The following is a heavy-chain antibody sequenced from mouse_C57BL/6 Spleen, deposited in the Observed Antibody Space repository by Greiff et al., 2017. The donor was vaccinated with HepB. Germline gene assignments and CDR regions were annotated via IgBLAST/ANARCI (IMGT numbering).Heavy chain of an antibody. D-gene: IGHD2-12*01. Sequence: EVQLQQSGPGLVKPSQSLSLTCSVTGYSITSGYYWNWIRQFPGNKLEWMGYISYDGSNNYNPSLKNRISITRDTSKNQFFLKLNSVTTEDTATYYCALYSFYAMDYWGQGTSVTVSS. CDR2: ISYDGSN. J-gene: IGHJ4*01. V-gene: IGHV3-6*01. CDR3: ALYSFYAMDY. CDR1: GYSITSGYY.